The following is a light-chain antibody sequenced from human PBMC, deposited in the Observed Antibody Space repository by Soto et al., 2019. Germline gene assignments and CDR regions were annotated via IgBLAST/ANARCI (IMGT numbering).Light chain of an antibody. J-gene: IGLJ3*02. Sequence: QSVLTQPASVSGSPGQSITISCTGTSSDVGAYNYVSWFQQHPGNAPKVMIYDVSDRPSGVSNRFSGSKSGNTASLTISGLQAEDEADYYCNSWTSSSTWVFGGGTKVTVL. CDR1: SSDVGAYNY. CDR2: DVS. V-gene: IGLV2-14*01. CDR3: NSWTSSSTWV.